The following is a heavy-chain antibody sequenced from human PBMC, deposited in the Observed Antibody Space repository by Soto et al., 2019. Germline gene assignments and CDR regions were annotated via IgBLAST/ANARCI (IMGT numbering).Heavy chain of an antibody. J-gene: IGHJ4*02. Sequence: PGGSLRLSCAASGFTFSNYAMSWVRQAPGKGLEWVSGISGSGGSIYYADSVKGRFTISRDNSKNTLYLQMNSLRAEDTAVYFCAKDSAGVVAATSDYWGQGTLVTVSS. D-gene: IGHD2-15*01. CDR3: AKDSAGVVAATSDY. CDR1: GFTFSNYA. V-gene: IGHV3-23*01. CDR2: ISGSGGSI.